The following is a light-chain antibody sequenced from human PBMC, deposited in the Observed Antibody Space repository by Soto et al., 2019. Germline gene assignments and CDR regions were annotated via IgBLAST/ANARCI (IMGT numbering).Light chain of an antibody. V-gene: IGKV1-5*03. CDR1: QSISNW. Sequence: DIQMPQSPSTLSASVGDRVTITCRASQSISNWLAWYQQRPGKAPKLLIYMASRLEGGVASRFSGSGSGTEFTLTISSLQPDDFATYYCQQYNTYSRTFGQGTKVEIK. J-gene: IGKJ1*01. CDR2: MAS. CDR3: QQYNTYSRT.